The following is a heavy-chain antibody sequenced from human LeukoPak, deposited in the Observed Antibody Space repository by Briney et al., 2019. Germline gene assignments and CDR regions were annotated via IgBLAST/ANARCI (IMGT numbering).Heavy chain of an antibody. CDR1: GGSISSYY. CDR3: ARAQPITMVRGVIYYYYYMDV. D-gene: IGHD3-10*01. CDR2: INYSGST. V-gene: IGHV4-59*01. J-gene: IGHJ6*03. Sequence: SETLSLTCTVSGGSISSYYWSWIRQPPGKGLEWIGYINYSGSTNYNPSLKSRVTMSVDTSKNQFSLKLSSVTAADTAMYYCARAQPITMVRGVIYYYYYMDVWGKGTTVTVSS.